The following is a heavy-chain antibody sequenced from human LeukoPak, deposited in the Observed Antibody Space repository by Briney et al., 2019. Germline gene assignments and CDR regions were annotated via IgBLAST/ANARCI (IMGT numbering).Heavy chain of an antibody. J-gene: IGHJ5*02. D-gene: IGHD3-10*01. CDR2: ISYDGSKK. V-gene: IGHV3-30-3*01. CDR3: ARDPVPHYCASGNYLTS. Sequence: PGGSLRLSCTASGLTFNTYAMHWVRQAPGKGLEWVAVISYDGSKKYYAGSVKGRFTISRDNSKNTLYLQMNSLTNEDTAVFYCARDPVPHYCASGNYLTSWGQGTLVTVSS. CDR1: GLTFNTYA.